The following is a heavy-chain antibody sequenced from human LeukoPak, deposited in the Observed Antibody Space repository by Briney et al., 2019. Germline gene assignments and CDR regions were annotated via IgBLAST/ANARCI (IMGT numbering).Heavy chain of an antibody. Sequence: ASVKVSCKASGHTFTGYYMHWVRQAPGQGLEWMGWINPNSGVTNYAQKFQGRVTMTRDTSITTAYMELSRLRSDDTAVYYCARMIPQYFGSGSYDAFDIWGQGTMVTVSS. D-gene: IGHD3-10*01. CDR2: INPNSGVT. CDR1: GHTFTGYY. V-gene: IGHV1-2*02. J-gene: IGHJ3*02. CDR3: ARMIPQYFGSGSYDAFDI.